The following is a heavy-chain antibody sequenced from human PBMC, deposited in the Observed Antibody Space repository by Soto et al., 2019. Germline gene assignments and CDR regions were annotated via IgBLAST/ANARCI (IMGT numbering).Heavy chain of an antibody. CDR2: ISYDGSNK. CDR1: GFTFSSYG. J-gene: IGHJ6*02. D-gene: IGHD1-26*01. V-gene: IGHV3-30*18. Sequence: QVQLVESGGGVVQPGRSLRLSCAASGFTFSSYGMHWVRQAPGKGLEWVAVISYDGSNKHYADSVKGRFTISRDNTKNTLYLQMNSLRAEDTAVYYCAKDPARVVGATVPPRHYDYGMDVWGQGTTVTVSS. CDR3: AKDPARVVGATVPPRHYDYGMDV.